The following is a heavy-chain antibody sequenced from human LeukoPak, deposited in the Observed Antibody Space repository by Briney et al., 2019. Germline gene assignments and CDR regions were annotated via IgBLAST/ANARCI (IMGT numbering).Heavy chain of an antibody. V-gene: IGHV4-39*07. CDR1: GASISSTNNF. J-gene: IGHJ4*02. CDR3: ARDVGYDANFDY. D-gene: IGHD5-12*01. CDR2: IYHSGST. Sequence: SETLSLTCTVSGASISSTNNFWGWIRQTPGKGLEWIGSIYHSGSTYYNPSLKSRVTISVDTSKNQFSLKLSSVTAADTAVYYCARDVGYDANFDYWGQGTLVTVSS.